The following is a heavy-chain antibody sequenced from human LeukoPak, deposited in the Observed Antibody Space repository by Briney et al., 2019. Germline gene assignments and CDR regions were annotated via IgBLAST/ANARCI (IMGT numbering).Heavy chain of an antibody. D-gene: IGHD2-15*01. Sequence: GGSLRLSCAASGFTFSSYWMSWVRQAPGKGLEWVANIKQDGSEKYYVDSVKGRFTISRDNAKNSLYLQMNSLRAEDTAVYYCARDPRGYCSGGSCRKPYYFDYWGQGTLVTVSS. CDR1: GFTFSSYW. CDR3: ARDPRGYCSGGSCRKPYYFDY. J-gene: IGHJ4*02. V-gene: IGHV3-7*01. CDR2: IKQDGSEK.